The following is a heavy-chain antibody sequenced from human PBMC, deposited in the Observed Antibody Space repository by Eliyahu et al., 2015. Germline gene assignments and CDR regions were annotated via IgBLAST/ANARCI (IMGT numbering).Heavy chain of an antibody. J-gene: IGHJ4*02. Sequence: QVEMMESGGGVVQPGTSLXLSCVXSGFAFSRPVMCGVGQXPGKGLEWRGIIWYDGSDKFYADSVRGRFTLSRDNSKNTVYLQINSLRDDDTAVYFCARREKNWFDYWGQGTLVTVSS. CDR3: ARREKNWFDY. CDR1: GFAFSRPV. CDR2: IWYDGSDK. D-gene: IGHD1-1*01. V-gene: IGHV3-33*01.